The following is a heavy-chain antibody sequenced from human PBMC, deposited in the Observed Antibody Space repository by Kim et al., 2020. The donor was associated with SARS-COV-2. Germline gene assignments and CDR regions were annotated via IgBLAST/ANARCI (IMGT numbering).Heavy chain of an antibody. CDR2: NT. D-gene: IGHD2-2*01. Sequence: NTNYHPALTSRVTISVDTSKNQFSLKLSSVTAADTAVYYCARISSTFNWFDPWGQGTLVTVSS. CDR3: ARISSTFNWFDP. V-gene: IGHV4-34*01. J-gene: IGHJ5*02.